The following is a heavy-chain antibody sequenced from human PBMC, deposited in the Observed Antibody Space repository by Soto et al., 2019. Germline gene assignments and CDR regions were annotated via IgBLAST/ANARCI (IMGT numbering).Heavy chain of an antibody. CDR2: ISGSDGKT. V-gene: IGHV3-23*01. J-gene: IGHJ4*02. D-gene: IGHD1-26*01. Sequence: GGSLRLSCASSGFSFTSYALSWVRQAPGKGLEWVSTISGSDGKTYYADSVKGRFSISRDTSKTTLYLQMNSLRVEDTAVYYCARWSFLDYWGQGTRVTVSS. CDR3: ARWSFLDY. CDR1: GFSFTSYA.